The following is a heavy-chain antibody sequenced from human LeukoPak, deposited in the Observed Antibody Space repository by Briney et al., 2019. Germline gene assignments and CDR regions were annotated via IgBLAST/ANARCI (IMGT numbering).Heavy chain of an antibody. V-gene: IGHV4-59*08. CDR1: GGSMNSYY. CDR3: ARHVWLQPFDY. Sequence: SETLSLTCSVSGGSMNSYYWSWIRQSPGKGLEWIGYIYYSGSTNYNPSLKSRVAISVDTSKNQFSLKLSSVTAADTAVYYCARHVWLQPFDYWGQGTLVTVSS. CDR2: IYYSGST. D-gene: IGHD3-9*01. J-gene: IGHJ4*02.